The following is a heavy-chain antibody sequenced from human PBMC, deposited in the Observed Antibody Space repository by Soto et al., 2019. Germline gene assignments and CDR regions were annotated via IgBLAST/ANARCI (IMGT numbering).Heavy chain of an antibody. D-gene: IGHD2-2*01. J-gene: IGHJ4*02. CDR1: GGSISSSSYY. CDR3: ASPGRVVPAAIFIY. V-gene: IGHV4-39*01. CDR2: IYYSGST. Sequence: QLQLQESGPGLVKPSETLSLTCTVSGGSISSSSYYWGWIRQPPGKGLEWIGSIYYSGSTYYNPSLKSRVTISVDTSKNQFSLKLSSVTAADTAVYYCASPGRVVPAAIFIYWGQGTLVTVSS.